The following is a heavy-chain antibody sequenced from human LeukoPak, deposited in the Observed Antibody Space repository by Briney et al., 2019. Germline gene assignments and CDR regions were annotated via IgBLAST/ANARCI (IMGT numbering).Heavy chain of an antibody. V-gene: IGHV4-39*01. Sequence: SETLSLTCTVSGDAITGSSYYWGWLRQSPGKGLEWIGSMYYSGTTYSNPSLESRVPMSADTSKNQFSLKLNSVSVADTAVYYCARQYFDRTGYYYFDYWGQGTLVIVSS. CDR2: MYYSGTT. J-gene: IGHJ4*02. CDR1: GDAITGSSYY. CDR3: ARQYFDRTGYYYFDY. D-gene: IGHD3-22*01.